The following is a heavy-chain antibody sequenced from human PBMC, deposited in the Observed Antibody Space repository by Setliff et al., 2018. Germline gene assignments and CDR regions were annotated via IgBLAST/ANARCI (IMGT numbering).Heavy chain of an antibody. CDR2: ISAYNGNT. Sequence: ASVKVSCKASGYTFTSYGISWVRQAPGQGLEWMGWISAYNGNTNYAQKLQGRVTMTTDTSTSTAYMELRSLRSEDTAVYYCAGGDYYDSSGNPDYWGQGTLVTVSS. V-gene: IGHV1-18*01. CDR1: GYTFTSYG. D-gene: IGHD3-22*01. CDR3: AGGDYYDSSGNPDY. J-gene: IGHJ4*02.